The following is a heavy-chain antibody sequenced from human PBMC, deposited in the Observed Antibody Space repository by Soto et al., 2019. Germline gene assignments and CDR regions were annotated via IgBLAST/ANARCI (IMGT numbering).Heavy chain of an antibody. Sequence: GVSLRLSCAASGFTFSSYAMHWVRQAPGKGLEWVAVISYDGSNKYYAESVKGRFTISRDNSKNTLYLQMNSLRAEDTSVYYCAKEGGLSGSYYISSSYYFDYWGQGT. CDR3: AKEGGLSGSYYISSSYYFDY. CDR2: ISYDGSNK. D-gene: IGHD1-26*01. V-gene: IGHV3-30-3*01. J-gene: IGHJ4*02. CDR1: GFTFSSYA.